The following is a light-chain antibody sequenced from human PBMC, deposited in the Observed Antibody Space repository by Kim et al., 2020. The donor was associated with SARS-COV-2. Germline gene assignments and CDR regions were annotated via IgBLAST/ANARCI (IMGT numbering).Light chain of an antibody. CDR3: QHDA. V-gene: IGKV3-15*01. Sequence: SPAVCSASAWERIPLSCRASQNIGYNLAWYQVRFGQAPRLLIYGASTRATGIPARFSGSGSGTDFTLTISNLQSEDFEVYYCQHDAFGGGTKLEIK. J-gene: IGKJ4*01. CDR2: GAS. CDR1: QNIGYN.